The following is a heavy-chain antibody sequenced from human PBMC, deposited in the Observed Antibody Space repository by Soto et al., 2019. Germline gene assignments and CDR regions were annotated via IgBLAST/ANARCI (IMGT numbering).Heavy chain of an antibody. CDR1: GFTFSSYA. J-gene: IGHJ6*02. V-gene: IGHV3-30-3*01. CDR3: ARDCNRQFVYDFWSGYYTPVYYYYGMDV. Sequence: SLRLSCAASGFTFSSYAMHWVRQAPGKGLEWVAVISYDGSNKYYADSVKGRFTISRDNSKNTLYLQMNSLRAEDTAVYYCARDCNRQFVYDFWSGYYTPVYYYYGMDVWGQGTTVTVSS. CDR2: ISYDGSNK. D-gene: IGHD3-3*01.